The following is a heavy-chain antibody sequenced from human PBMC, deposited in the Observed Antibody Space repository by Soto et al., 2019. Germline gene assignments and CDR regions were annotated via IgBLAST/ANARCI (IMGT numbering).Heavy chain of an antibody. D-gene: IGHD3-16*01. Sequence: QVQLVASGGGLVQPGGSLRLSCAASGFTFSDYYMSWLRQPPGKGLEWVSYISKSGSIIHFADSVKGRFAISRDNAKNTLYLQMSSLRAEDTALYYCARDLSPYSDYYDESTSETWFDPWGQGTLLTVSS. CDR1: GFTFSDYY. CDR3: ARDLSPYSDYYDESTSETWFDP. V-gene: IGHV3-11*01. CDR2: ISKSGSII. J-gene: IGHJ5*02.